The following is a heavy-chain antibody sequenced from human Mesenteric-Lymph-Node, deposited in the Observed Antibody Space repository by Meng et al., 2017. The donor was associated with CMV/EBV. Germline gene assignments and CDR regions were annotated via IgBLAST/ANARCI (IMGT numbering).Heavy chain of an antibody. J-gene: IGHJ4*02. V-gene: IGHV4-34*01. D-gene: IGHD4-23*01. Sequence: QVELQQGGAVLLKPSGTLSLTCAVYGGSFSGYYWSWIRQPPGKGLEWIGEINHSGSTNYNPSLKSRVTISVDTSKNQFSLKLSSVTAADTAVYYCARHQRWLKSEGGFNYWGQGTLVTVSS. CDR2: INHSGST. CDR1: GGSFSGYY. CDR3: ARHQRWLKSEGGFNY.